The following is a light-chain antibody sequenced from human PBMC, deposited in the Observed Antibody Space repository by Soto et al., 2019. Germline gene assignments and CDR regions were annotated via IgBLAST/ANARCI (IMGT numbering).Light chain of an antibody. CDR3: ETWDTNTWV. CDR2: LEQSGSY. J-gene: IGLJ3*02. V-gene: IGLV4-60*02. Sequence: QPVLTQSSSASASLGSSVKLTCTLSSGHSSYIIAWHQQQPGKAPRFLMKLEQSGSYNKGSGLPDRFSGFSSGADRYLTISILQFEDEADYYCETWDTNTWVFGEGTELTVL. CDR1: SGHSSYI.